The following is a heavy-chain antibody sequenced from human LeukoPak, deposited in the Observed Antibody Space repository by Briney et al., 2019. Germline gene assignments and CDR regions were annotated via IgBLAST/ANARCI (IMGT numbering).Heavy chain of an antibody. CDR1: GFAFSSYA. CDR3: ARDQVVAATLYYYYYGMDV. CDR2: ISYDGSNK. D-gene: IGHD2-15*01. J-gene: IGHJ6*02. Sequence: PGGSLRLSCAASGFAFSSYAMHWVRQAPGKGLEWVAVISYDGSNKYYADSVKGRFAISRDNSKDTLYLQMNSLRAEDTAVYYCARDQVVAATLYYYYYGMDVWGQGTTVTVSS. V-gene: IGHV3-30*09.